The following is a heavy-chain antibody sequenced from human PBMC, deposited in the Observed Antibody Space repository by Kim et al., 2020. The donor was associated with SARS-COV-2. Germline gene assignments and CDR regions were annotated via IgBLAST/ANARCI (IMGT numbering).Heavy chain of an antibody. J-gene: IGHJ4*02. CDR3: AKDPRGTMVQVQDY. CDR2: ISGSGGST. CDR1: GFTFSSYA. Sequence: GGSLRLSCAASGFTFSSYAMSWVRQAPGKGLEWVSAISGSGGSTYYADSVKGRFTISRDNSKNTLYLQMNSLSAEDTDVYYCAKDPRGTMVQVQDYWGQGTLVTGSS. D-gene: IGHD3-10*01. V-gene: IGHV3-23*01.